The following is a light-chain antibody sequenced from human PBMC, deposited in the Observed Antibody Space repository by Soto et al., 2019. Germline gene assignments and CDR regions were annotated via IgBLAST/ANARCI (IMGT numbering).Light chain of an antibody. CDR3: QQYYSTPPT. J-gene: IGKJ2*01. CDR1: QSLLYTSNNKNY. Sequence: DIVMSQSPDSLAVSLGERATINCKSSQSLLYTSNNKNYLAWYQQKPGQPPKLLIYWASTRESGVPDRFSGSGSETEFTLTISSMQAEDVAVYYCQQYYSTPPTFGQGTKLEIK. CDR2: WAS. V-gene: IGKV4-1*01.